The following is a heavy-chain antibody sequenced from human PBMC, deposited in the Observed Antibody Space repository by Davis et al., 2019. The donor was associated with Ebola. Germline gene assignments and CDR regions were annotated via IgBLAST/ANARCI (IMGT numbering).Heavy chain of an antibody. CDR1: DYMFSSYG. CDR2: ISAYNGNT. CDR3: ARDVMITFGGVIVETYYFDY. V-gene: IGHV1-18*01. Sequence: ASVKVSCKSSDYMFSSYGISWVRQAPGQGLEWMGWISAYNGNTNYAQKLQGRVTMTTDTSTSTAYMELRSLRSDDTAVYYCARDVMITFGGVIVETYYFDYWGQGTLVTVSS. D-gene: IGHD3-16*02. J-gene: IGHJ4*02.